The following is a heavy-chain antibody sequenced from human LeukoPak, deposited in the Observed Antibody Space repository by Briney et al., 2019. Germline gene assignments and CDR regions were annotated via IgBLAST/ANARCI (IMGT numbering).Heavy chain of an antibody. D-gene: IGHD6-6*01. J-gene: IGHJ4*02. Sequence: SQTLSLTCTVSGGSISSGDYYWSWIRQPPGKGLEWIGYIYYSGSTYYNQSLKSRVTISVDTSKNQFSLKLSSVTAADTAVYYCASPPGGSSYDGYFDYWGQGTLVTVSS. CDR2: IYYSGST. CDR3: ASPPGGSSYDGYFDY. V-gene: IGHV4-30-4*08. CDR1: GGSISSGDYY.